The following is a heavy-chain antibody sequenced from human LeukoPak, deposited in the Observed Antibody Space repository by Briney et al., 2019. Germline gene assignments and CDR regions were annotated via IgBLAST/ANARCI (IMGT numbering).Heavy chain of an antibody. CDR2: ISGSGETT. Sequence: GGSLRLSCEASGFTFNIYVLSWVRQAPGKGLEWVSGISGSGETTYHADSVKGRFTISRDKSKNTVYLQMNSLRAEDTAVYYCARDLGYCTNGVCHTRFDYWGQGTLVAVSS. D-gene: IGHD2-8*01. CDR1: GFTFNIYV. J-gene: IGHJ4*02. V-gene: IGHV3-23*01. CDR3: ARDLGYCTNGVCHTRFDY.